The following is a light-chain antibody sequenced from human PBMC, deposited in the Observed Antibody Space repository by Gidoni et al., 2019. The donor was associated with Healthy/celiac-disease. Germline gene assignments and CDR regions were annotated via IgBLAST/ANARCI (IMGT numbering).Light chain of an antibody. CDR3: QVWDSSTAYV. CDR2: RDS. CDR1: NIGSKN. Sequence: SYELTQPLSVSVALGQTARITCGGNNIGSKNVHWYQQKPGQAPVLVIYRDSNRPSGIPERFSGSNSGNTATLTISRAQAGDEADYYCQVWDSSTAYVFGTRTKVTVL. J-gene: IGLJ1*01. V-gene: IGLV3-9*01.